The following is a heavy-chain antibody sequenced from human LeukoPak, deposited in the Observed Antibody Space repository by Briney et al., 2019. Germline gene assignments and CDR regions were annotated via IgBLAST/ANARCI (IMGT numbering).Heavy chain of an antibody. CDR2: MNPNSGNT. D-gene: IGHD3-22*01. V-gene: IGHV1-8*03. Sequence: ASVKVSCKASGYTFTSYDINWVRQAAGQGLEWMGWMNPNSGNTGYAQKFQGRVTITRNTSISTAYMVLSSLRSEDTAVYYCARDSIDSSGYYPSTAYYFDYWGQGTLVTVSS. CDR1: GYTFTSYD. CDR3: ARDSIDSSGYYPSTAYYFDY. J-gene: IGHJ4*02.